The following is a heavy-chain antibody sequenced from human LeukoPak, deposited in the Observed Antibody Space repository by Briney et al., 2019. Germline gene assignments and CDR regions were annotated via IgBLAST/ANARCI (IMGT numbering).Heavy chain of an antibody. D-gene: IGHD2/OR15-2a*01. Sequence: PGGSLRPSCAASGFTFSSYEVNWVRQAPGKGLEWVAYISTSGSSRYYADSVKGRFTISRDNAKNSLYLQLNSLRAEDTAVYDCAKAGLSHWGQGTLVTVSS. CDR3: AKAGLSH. J-gene: IGHJ4*02. V-gene: IGHV3-48*03. CDR1: GFTFSSYE. CDR2: ISTSGSSR.